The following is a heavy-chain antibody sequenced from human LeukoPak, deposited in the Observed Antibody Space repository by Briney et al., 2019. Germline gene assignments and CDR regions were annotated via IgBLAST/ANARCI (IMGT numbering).Heavy chain of an antibody. Sequence: ASVKVSCKASGYTFSIYGISWVRQAPGQGLEWMGWISGNNGKRNYAQKLQGRVTMTTDTSTSTAYMELTSLRSDDTAVYYCARGVVAARSGPYYYYYYYMDVWGKGTTVTVSS. V-gene: IGHV1-18*01. J-gene: IGHJ6*03. CDR2: ISGNNGKR. CDR1: GYTFSIYG. D-gene: IGHD6-6*01. CDR3: ARGVVAARSGPYYYYYYYMDV.